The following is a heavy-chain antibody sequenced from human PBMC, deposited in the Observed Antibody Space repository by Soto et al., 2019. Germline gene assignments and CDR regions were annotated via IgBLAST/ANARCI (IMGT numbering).Heavy chain of an antibody. V-gene: IGHV3-11*05. D-gene: IGHD2-21*01. J-gene: IGHJ4*02. CDR1: GFSFSDHY. CDR2: IRPRSNDI. Sequence: QIQLVESGGGLVHPGGALRLSCAASGFSFSDHYMSWIRQAPWKGLEWLSYIRPRSNDIEYADSVKGRHTISRDNAKKSVFLQSNSLIAEDTGVYYGVRGGGGGQFDSWGQETLGTDSS. CDR3: VRGGGGGQFDS.